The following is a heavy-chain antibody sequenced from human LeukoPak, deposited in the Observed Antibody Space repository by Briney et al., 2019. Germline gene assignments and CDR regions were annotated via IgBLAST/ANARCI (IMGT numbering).Heavy chain of an antibody. CDR3: AREYYDSSGSAAFDI. CDR1: GFTLSDSY. Sequence: GSLRLSCGASGFTLSDSYMSWIRQPPGKGLEWVSYILMSTNYTSYAASVKGRFTISRDNSKNTLYLQMNSLRAEDTAVYYCAREYYDSSGSAAFDIWGQGTMVTVSS. D-gene: IGHD3-22*01. J-gene: IGHJ3*02. V-gene: IGHV3-11*05. CDR2: ILMSTNYT.